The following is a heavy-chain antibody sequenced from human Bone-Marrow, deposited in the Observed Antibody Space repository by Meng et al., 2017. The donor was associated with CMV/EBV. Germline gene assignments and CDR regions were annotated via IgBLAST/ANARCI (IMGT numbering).Heavy chain of an antibody. CDR1: GFSFNTYW. CDR2: IKQDGSQK. CDR3: ARVLQLGWFDP. V-gene: IGHV3-7*01. D-gene: IGHD6-6*01. J-gene: IGHJ5*02. Sequence: GGSLRLSCVASGFSFNTYWMGWVRQAPGKGLEWVANIKQDGSQKYYVDSLKGRFTISRENAQNSLYLQMSSLRVEDTAVYYCARVLQLGWFDPWGQGTQVTVSS.